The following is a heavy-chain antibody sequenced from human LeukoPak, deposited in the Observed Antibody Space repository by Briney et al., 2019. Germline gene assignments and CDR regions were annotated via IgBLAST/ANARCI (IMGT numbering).Heavy chain of an antibody. Sequence: PGESLRLSCAASGFTFSSYGMHWVRQAPGKGLEWVAFIRYDGSNKYYADSVKGRFTISRDNSKNTLYLQMNSLGAEDTAVYYCVKGGRQLGWFDPWGQGTLVTVSS. CDR1: GFTFSSYG. V-gene: IGHV3-30*02. CDR2: IRYDGSNK. J-gene: IGHJ5*02. D-gene: IGHD6-13*01. CDR3: VKGGRQLGWFDP.